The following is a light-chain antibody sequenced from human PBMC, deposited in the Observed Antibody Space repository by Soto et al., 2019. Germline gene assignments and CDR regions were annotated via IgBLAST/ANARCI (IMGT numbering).Light chain of an antibody. Sequence: SVLTHPASVSWSPGQSITISFTGTSRDVGAYDYVSWYLQYPDKAPQLLIYYVDHRPSGVSSRFSGSKSGNTASLTISGLQAEDEGDYYCCSYADGSIYFFGTGTKVTVL. CDR2: YVD. CDR3: CSYADGSIYF. V-gene: IGLV2-14*03. J-gene: IGLJ1*01. CDR1: SRDVGAYDY.